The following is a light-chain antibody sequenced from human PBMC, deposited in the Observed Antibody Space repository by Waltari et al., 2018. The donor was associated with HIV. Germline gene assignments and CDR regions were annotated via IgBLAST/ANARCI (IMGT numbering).Light chain of an antibody. CDR1: QDITTL. J-gene: IGKJ2*01. CDR2: GAS. CDR3: QQHYSYPYT. Sequence: DIQLTQSPSSVSASVEDTVTITCRASQDITTLLAWFQQKPGKAPKSLIYGASNLQGGVPSKFSGSGSGTEFTLTISNLQPEDSATYFCQQHYSYPYTFGQGTKLE. V-gene: IGKV1-16*02.